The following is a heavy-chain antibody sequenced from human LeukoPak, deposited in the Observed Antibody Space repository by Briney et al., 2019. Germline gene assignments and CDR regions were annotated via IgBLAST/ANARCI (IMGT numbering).Heavy chain of an antibody. CDR1: GFTFSNYG. CDR3: TRAGGLVRGVHYYYYMDV. D-gene: IGHD3-10*01. CDR2: IRYDGSDK. V-gene: IGHV3-30*02. J-gene: IGHJ6*03. Sequence: GALRLSCAASGFTFSNYGMHWVRQVPGKGLEWVAFIRYDGSDKYYADSVKGRFTISRDNSKNTLSLQMNSLRPEDTAVYYCTRAGGLVRGVHYYYYMDVWGKGTTVTISS.